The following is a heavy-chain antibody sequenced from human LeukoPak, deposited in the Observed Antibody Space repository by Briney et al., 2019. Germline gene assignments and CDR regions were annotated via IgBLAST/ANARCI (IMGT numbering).Heavy chain of an antibody. J-gene: IGHJ6*02. CDR2: INHSGST. CDR3: ASSTNGRYYGMDV. D-gene: IGHD5-24*01. Sequence: PSETLSLTCAVYGGSFSGYYWSWIRQPPGKGLEGIGEINHSGSTKYNPSLKSRVTISVDTSKNQFSLKLSSVTAADTAVYYCASSTNGRYYGMDVWGQGTTVTVSS. CDR1: GGSFSGYY. V-gene: IGHV4-34*01.